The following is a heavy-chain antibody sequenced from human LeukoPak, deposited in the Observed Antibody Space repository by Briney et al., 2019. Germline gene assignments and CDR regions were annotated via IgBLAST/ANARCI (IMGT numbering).Heavy chain of an antibody. CDR3: ARWSGYGYALDS. D-gene: IGHD5-18*01. CDR1: GLTLSSND. V-gene: IGHV3-66*01. Sequence: PGGSLRLSCAASGLTLSSNDMTWVRQAPGKGLEWVSPLHTGGSTYYADSVKGRFNVSRDNSKNTLYLQMNSLRVEDTAVYFCARWSGYGYALDSWGQGTLVTLSS. J-gene: IGHJ4*02. CDR2: LHTGGST.